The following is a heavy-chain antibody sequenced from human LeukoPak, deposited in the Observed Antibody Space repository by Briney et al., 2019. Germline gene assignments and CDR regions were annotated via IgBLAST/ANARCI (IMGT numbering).Heavy chain of an antibody. CDR2: ITAYNDNT. J-gene: IGHJ4*02. CDR3: ARALLWFGEPSRLDY. Sequence: ASVKVSCKASGYTFTSYGMRWVRQAPGQGLEWMGWITAYNDNTNYAQKLQGRVTMTTDTSTSTAYMELRSLRSDDTAVYYCARALLWFGEPSRLDYWGQGTLVTASS. V-gene: IGHV1-18*01. D-gene: IGHD3-10*01. CDR1: GYTFTSYG.